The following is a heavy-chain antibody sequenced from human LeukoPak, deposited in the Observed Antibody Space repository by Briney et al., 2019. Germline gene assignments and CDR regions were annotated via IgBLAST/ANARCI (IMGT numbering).Heavy chain of an antibody. CDR1: GGTFISYA. D-gene: IGHD2-15*01. CDR2: IIPIFGTA. J-gene: IGHJ4*02. CDR3: ATSPCSGGSCYLDLPYYFDY. Sequence: SVKVSCKASGGTFISYAISWVRQAPGQGLEWMGGIIPIFGTANYAQKFQGRVTITADESTSTAYMELSSLRSEDTAVYYCATSPCSGGSCYLDLPYYFDYWGQGTLVTVSS. V-gene: IGHV1-69*13.